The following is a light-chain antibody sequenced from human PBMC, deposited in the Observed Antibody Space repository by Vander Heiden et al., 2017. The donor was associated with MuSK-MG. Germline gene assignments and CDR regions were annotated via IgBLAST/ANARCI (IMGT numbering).Light chain of an antibody. CDR1: QNVNSNY. J-gene: IGKJ3*01. CDR3: QQYGSSPFT. CDR2: GAS. Sequence: EIVLTPSPGTLSLSPGERATLSCRASQNVNSNYLVWYQQKPGQAPRVLIYGASNRATGIPDRFSGSGSGTDFTLTISRLEPEDFAVYYCQQYGSSPFTFGPGTKVDVK. V-gene: IGKV3-20*01.